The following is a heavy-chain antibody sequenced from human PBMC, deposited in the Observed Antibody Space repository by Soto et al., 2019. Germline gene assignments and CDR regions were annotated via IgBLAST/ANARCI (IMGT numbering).Heavy chain of an antibody. CDR2: INPSGGST. D-gene: IGHD3-3*01. CDR1: GYTFTSYY. CDR3: ARDSESHYDFWSGYHTLKLYYYYGMDV. Sequence: GASVKVSCKASGYTFTSYYIHWVRQAPGQGLEWMGIINPSGGSTTYAQKFQGGVTMTRDTSTSTVYMELSSLRSEDTAVYYCARDSESHYDFWSGYHTLKLYYYYGMDVWGQGTTVTVSS. V-gene: IGHV1-46*01. J-gene: IGHJ6*02.